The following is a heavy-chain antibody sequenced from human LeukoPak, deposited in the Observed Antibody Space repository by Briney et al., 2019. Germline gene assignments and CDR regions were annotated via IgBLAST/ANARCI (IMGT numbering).Heavy chain of an antibody. CDR2: IYHSGTT. Sequence: SETLSLTCTVSGDSISSASSHWSWIRQPPGKGLEWIGSIYHSGTTYYKPSLTSRVTISVDTSKNQFSLKLSSVTAADTAVYHCAREHSSFVPDRGQGTLVTLSS. D-gene: IGHD6-6*01. CDR1: GDSISSASSH. J-gene: IGHJ4*02. CDR3: AREHSSFVPD. V-gene: IGHV4-39*07.